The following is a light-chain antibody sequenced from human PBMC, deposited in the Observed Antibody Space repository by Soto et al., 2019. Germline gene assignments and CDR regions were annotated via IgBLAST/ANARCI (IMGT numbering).Light chain of an antibody. CDR1: SSDVGSSNL. J-gene: IGLJ1*01. V-gene: IGLV2-23*02. CDR2: EVS. Sequence: QSVLTQPASMSGSPGQSITFAFTGTSSDVGSSNLVSWYQQHPGKAPKPLIYEVSKRPSGVSNRFSGSKSGNTASLTISGLQVDDEADYYCCSYAGSSTNVFGTGTKLTVL. CDR3: CSYAGSSTNV.